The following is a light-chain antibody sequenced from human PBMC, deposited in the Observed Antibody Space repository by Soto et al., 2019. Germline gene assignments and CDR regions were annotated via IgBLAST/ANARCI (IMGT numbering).Light chain of an antibody. CDR1: QDILSW. Sequence: DIQMTQSPSSVSASVGDTVTITCRASQDILSWLAWYQQKPGEAPRLLIYASSNLPSGVPSRFSGSRSGTDFTLTISSLQPEDFATYYCQQANTFPTTFGPGTRLDIK. V-gene: IGKV1-12*01. CDR3: QQANTFPTT. J-gene: IGKJ3*01. CDR2: ASS.